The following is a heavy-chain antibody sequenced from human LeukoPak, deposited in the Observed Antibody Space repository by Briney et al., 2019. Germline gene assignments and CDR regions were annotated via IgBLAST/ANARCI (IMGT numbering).Heavy chain of an antibody. V-gene: IGHV3-11*01. CDR2: ISSSGSTI. J-gene: IGHJ4*02. CDR3: ARLAGGGYNWKEIDY. D-gene: IGHD1-1*01. Sequence: GSLRLSCAASGFTFSDYYMSWIRQAPGKGLEWVSYISSSGSTIYYADSVKGRFSISRRNAKNSLYLQMNSLRAEDTAVYYCARLAGGGYNWKEIDYWGQGTLVTVSS. CDR1: GFTFSDYY.